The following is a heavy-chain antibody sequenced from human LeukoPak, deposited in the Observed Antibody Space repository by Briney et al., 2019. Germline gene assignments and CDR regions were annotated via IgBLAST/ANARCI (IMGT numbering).Heavy chain of an antibody. J-gene: IGHJ6*02. D-gene: IGHD6-13*01. CDR1: GGSISSYY. Sequence: SETLSLTCTVSGGSISSYYWSWIRQPPGKGLEWIGYIYYSGSTNYNPSLKSRVTISVDTSKNQFSLKLSSVTAADTAVYYCARGSPYSSSWYGYYYGMDVWGQGTTVTVSS. CDR3: ARGSPYSSSWYGYYYGMDV. CDR2: IYYSGST. V-gene: IGHV4-59*12.